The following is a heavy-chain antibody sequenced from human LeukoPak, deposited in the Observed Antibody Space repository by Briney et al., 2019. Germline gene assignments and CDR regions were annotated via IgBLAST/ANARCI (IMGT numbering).Heavy chain of an antibody. D-gene: IGHD2-15*01. Sequence: GGSLRLSCAASGFTFSSYAMHWVRQAPGKGLKWVAVTSFDGSDNYYADSVKGRFTISRDNSKNTLYLQMNSLRPDDTAVYYCASKKVRMRVTRGGAFDIWGQGTMVTVSS. V-gene: IGHV3-30*04. CDR3: ASKKVRMRVTRGGAFDI. J-gene: IGHJ3*02. CDR2: TSFDGSDN. CDR1: GFTFSSYA.